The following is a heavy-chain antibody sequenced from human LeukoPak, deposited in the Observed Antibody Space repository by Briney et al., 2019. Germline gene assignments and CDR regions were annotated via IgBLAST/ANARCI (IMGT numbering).Heavy chain of an antibody. CDR3: ARHDGSPYLSEDYFDY. CDR2: IYYSGST. V-gene: IGHV4-59*08. CDR1: GGSISSYY. Sequence: SETLSLTCTVSGGSISSYYWSWIRQPPGKGLEWIGYIYYSGSTNYNPSLKSRVTISVDTSKNQFSLKLSSVTAADTAVYYCARHDGSPYLSEDYFDYWGQGTLVTASS. D-gene: IGHD6-13*01. J-gene: IGHJ4*02.